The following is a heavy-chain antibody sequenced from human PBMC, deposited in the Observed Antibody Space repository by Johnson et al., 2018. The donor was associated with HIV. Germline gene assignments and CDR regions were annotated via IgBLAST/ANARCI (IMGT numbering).Heavy chain of an antibody. CDR1: GFTFSSYA. CDR3: AREGNRAEYSSSHDAFDI. V-gene: IGHV3-30*04. CDR2: ISYDGSNK. Sequence: QVQLVESGGGVVQPGRSLRLSCAAPGFTFSSYAMHWVRQAPGKGLEWVAVISYDGSNKYYADSVKGRFTISRDNSKNTLYLQMNSLRAEDTAVYYCAREGNRAEYSSSHDAFDIWGQGTMVTVSS. D-gene: IGHD6-6*01. J-gene: IGHJ3*02.